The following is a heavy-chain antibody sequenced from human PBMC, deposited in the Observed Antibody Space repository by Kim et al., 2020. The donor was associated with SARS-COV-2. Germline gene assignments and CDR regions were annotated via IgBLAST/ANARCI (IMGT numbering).Heavy chain of an antibody. D-gene: IGHD6-13*01. V-gene: IGHV4-34*01. J-gene: IGHJ5*02. CDR2: INHSGST. CDR1: GGSFSGYY. CDR3: ARVRGAGPLKARNSAAGTRWFDP. Sequence: SETLSLTCAVYGGSFSGYYWSWIRQPPGKGLEWIGEINHSGSTNYNPSLKSRVTISVDTSKNQFSLKLSSVTAADTAVYYCARVRGAGPLKARNSAAGTRWFDPWGQGTLVTVSS.